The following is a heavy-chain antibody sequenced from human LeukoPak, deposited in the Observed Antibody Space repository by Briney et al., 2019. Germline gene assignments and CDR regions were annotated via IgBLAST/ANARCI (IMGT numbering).Heavy chain of an antibody. CDR3: ARHRYSSAWSVVDY. V-gene: IGHV4-59*08. J-gene: IGHJ4*02. D-gene: IGHD6-19*01. CDR2: IYYSGST. Sequence: PSETLSLTCTVSGGSISTYYWSWIRQPPGKGLEWIGNIYYSGSTYYNPSLKSRVTISVDTSKNQFSLKLTAVTAADTAVYYCARHRYSSAWSVVDYWGQGTLVTVSS. CDR1: GGSISTYY.